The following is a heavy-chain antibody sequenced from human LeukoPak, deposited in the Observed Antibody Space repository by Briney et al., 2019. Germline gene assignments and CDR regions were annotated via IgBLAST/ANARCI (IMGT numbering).Heavy chain of an antibody. CDR3: ASGTTTDYFYMDV. J-gene: IGHJ6*03. V-gene: IGHV4-59*01. CDR1: GGSFSGYY. CDR2: IYYSGST. D-gene: IGHD1-1*01. Sequence: SETLSLTCAVYGGSFSGYYWSWIRQPPGKGLEWIGYIYYSGSTNYNPSLKSRVTISVDTSKNQFSLKLSSVTAADTAVYYCASGTTTDYFYMDVWGKGTTVTVSS.